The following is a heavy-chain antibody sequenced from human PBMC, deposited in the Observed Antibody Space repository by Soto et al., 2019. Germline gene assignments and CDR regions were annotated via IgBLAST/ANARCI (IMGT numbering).Heavy chain of an antibody. J-gene: IGHJ4*02. D-gene: IGHD2-2*01. CDR3: ARGRGRGYCSSSNCEHEMDY. V-gene: IGHV3-11*01. CDR1: GFTFSDYY. Sequence: PGGSLRLSCTASGFTFSDYYMTWIRQAPGKGLEWISYISSSGSVIYYADSVKGRFTISRDNAKNSLYLQMNNLRDEDTAVYYCARGRGRGYCSSSNCEHEMDYWGKGTQVTVSS. CDR2: ISSSGSVI.